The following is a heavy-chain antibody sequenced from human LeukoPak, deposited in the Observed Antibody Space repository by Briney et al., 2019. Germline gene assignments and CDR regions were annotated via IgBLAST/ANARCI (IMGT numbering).Heavy chain of an antibody. D-gene: IGHD3-16*01. CDR2: IYTSGST. V-gene: IGHV4-61*02. Sequence: SETLSLTCTVSGGSIGSGSYYWSWIRQPAGKGLEWIGRIYTSGSTNYNPSLKSRVTISVDTSKNQFSLKLSSVTAADTAVYYCARWGAGDYWSQGTLVTVSS. CDR3: ARWGAGDY. CDR1: GGSIGSGSYY. J-gene: IGHJ4*02.